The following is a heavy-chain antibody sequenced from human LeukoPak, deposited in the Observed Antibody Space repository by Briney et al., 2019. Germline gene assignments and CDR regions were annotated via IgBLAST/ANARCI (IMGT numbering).Heavy chain of an antibody. CDR3: ARNRHDSSGYYPVGIDYNYYYGMDV. V-gene: IGHV1-18*01. J-gene: IGHJ6*02. D-gene: IGHD3-22*01. Sequence: GASVKVSCKASGYTFTSYGISWVRQAPGQGLEWMGWISAYNGNTNYAQKLQGRVTMTTDTSTSTAYMELRSLRSDDTAVYYCARNRHDSSGYYPVGIDYNYYYGMDVWGQGTTVTVSS. CDR2: ISAYNGNT. CDR1: GYTFTSYG.